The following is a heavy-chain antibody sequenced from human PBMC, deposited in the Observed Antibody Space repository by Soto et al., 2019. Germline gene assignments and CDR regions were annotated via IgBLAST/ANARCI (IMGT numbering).Heavy chain of an antibody. J-gene: IGHJ4*02. CDR1: GGSISSYY. CDR3: ARGPYDYGDYVMLDY. CDR2: IYYSGST. Sequence: SETLSLTCTVSGGSISSYYWSWIRQPPGKGLEWIGYIYYSGSTNYNPSLKSRVTISVDTSKNQFSLKLSSVTAADTAVYYCARGPYDYGDYVMLDYWGQGTLVTVSS. V-gene: IGHV4-59*01. D-gene: IGHD4-17*01.